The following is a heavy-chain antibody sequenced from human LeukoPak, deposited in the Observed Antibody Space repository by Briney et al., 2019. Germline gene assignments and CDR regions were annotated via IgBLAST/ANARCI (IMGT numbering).Heavy chain of an antibody. CDR3: ATVPPYCSSTSCYFVY. Sequence: GGSLRLSCAAPGFTFSSYAMSWVRQAPGKGREWVSAICGSGGSTYYADSVKGRFTISRDNSKNTLYLQMNSLRAEDTAVYYCATVPPYCSSTSCYFVYWGQGTLVTVSS. D-gene: IGHD2-2*01. CDR1: GFTFSSYA. J-gene: IGHJ4*02. CDR2: ICGSGGST. V-gene: IGHV3-23*01.